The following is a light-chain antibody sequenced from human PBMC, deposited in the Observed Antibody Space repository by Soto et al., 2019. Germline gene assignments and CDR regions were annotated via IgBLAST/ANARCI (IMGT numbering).Light chain of an antibody. V-gene: IGKV1-9*01. CDR1: QAITNN. CDR3: QQYGSSQWT. J-gene: IGKJ1*01. CDR2: EES. Sequence: DIHLTQSPSSLSASVGDRVTITCRASQAITNNLAWYQQKPGNPPRLLIYEESTLHSGVPSRFSGRKVGTQFILTIDSLQPEDFAVYYCQQYGSSQWTFGQGTKVDIK.